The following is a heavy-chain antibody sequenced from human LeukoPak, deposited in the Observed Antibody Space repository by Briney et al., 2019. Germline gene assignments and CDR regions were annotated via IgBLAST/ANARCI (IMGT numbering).Heavy chain of an antibody. CDR1: GFTFSSYA. Sequence: GGSLRLSCAASGFTFSSYAMSWVRQAPGRGLEWVSAISGSGGSTYYAESVKGRFTIPRDNSKNTLYLQMNSLRAEDTAVYYCAKFFPAYCGGDCYPRAGYFDYWGQGTLVTVSS. D-gene: IGHD2-21*02. J-gene: IGHJ4*02. CDR3: AKFFPAYCGGDCYPRAGYFDY. V-gene: IGHV3-23*01. CDR2: ISGSGGST.